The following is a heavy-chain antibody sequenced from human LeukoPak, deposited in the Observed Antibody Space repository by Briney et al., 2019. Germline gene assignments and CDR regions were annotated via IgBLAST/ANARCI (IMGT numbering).Heavy chain of an antibody. Sequence: KPSETLSLTCIVSGGSISSYYWSWIRQPPGKRLEWIGYIYYTGSTNYNPSLKSRVTISVDTSKHQLSLKLRSVTAADTAVYYCARQDSGTYLNPLDIWGQGTVVTVSS. J-gene: IGHJ3*02. CDR1: GGSISSYY. V-gene: IGHV4-59*08. CDR2: IYYTGST. D-gene: IGHD1-26*01. CDR3: ARQDSGTYLNPLDI.